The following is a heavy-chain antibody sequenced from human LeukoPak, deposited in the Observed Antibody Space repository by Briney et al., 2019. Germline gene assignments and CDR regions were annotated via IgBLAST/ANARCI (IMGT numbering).Heavy chain of an antibody. V-gene: IGHV3-33*01. CDR2: IWYGGSTK. CDR1: GFTFSSYA. Sequence: SGGSLRLSCAASGFTFSSYAMNWVRQAPGKGLEWVSVIWYGGSTKFYADSVNGRFTISRDNSKNTLYLQMDSLRAEDTAVYYCASFRLPPARGWFDPWGQGALATVPS. J-gene: IGHJ5*02. CDR3: ASFRLPPARGWFDP.